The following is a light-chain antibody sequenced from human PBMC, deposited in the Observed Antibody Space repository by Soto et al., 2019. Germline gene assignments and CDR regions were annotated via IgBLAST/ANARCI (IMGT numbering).Light chain of an antibody. CDR3: AAWDVSLNGWV. CDR1: NSNIGSNT. CDR2: SNN. V-gene: IGLV1-44*01. Sequence: QSVLTQPPSASGTPGQRVTISCSGSNSNIGSNTVNWYQQLPGTAPKLLIYSNNQRPSGVPDRFSGSKSGTSASLTISGLQSEDEADYYCAAWDVSLNGWVFGGGTKVTVL. J-gene: IGLJ3*02.